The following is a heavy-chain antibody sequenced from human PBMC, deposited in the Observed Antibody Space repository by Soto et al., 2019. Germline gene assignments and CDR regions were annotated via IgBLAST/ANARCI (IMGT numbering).Heavy chain of an antibody. J-gene: IGHJ4*02. CDR1: GGSFSGYY. V-gene: IGHV4-34*01. Sequence: QVQLQQWGAGLLKPSETLSLTCAVYGGSFSGYYRSWIRQPPGKGLEWIGEINHSGSTNYNPSLKSRVTISVDTSKNQFSLKLSSVTAADTAVYYCARGISRYYGSGYLTVKAKYYFDYWGQGTLVTVSS. D-gene: IGHD3-10*01. CDR2: INHSGST. CDR3: ARGISRYYGSGYLTVKAKYYFDY.